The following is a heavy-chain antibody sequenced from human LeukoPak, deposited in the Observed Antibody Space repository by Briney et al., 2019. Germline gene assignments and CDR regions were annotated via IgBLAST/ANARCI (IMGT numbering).Heavy chain of an antibody. J-gene: IGHJ4*02. Sequence: PGGSLRLSCAASGFTFSDFYMTWIRQAPGKGLEWISYISEDGRITYYADSLKGRFTISRYNAKNSLSLQVDSLRADDTAVYFCARRGNTDSWTVLIDYWGQGTLVTVSS. CDR3: ARRGNTDSWTVLIDY. CDR1: GFTFSDFY. V-gene: IGHV3-11*01. CDR2: ISEDGRIT. D-gene: IGHD3/OR15-3a*01.